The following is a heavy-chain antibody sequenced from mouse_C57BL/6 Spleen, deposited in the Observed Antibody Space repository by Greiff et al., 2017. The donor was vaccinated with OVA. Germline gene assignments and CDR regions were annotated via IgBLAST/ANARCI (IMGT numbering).Heavy chain of an antibody. CDR3: ATYYGSSYNWYVDV. V-gene: IGHV1-64*01. J-gene: IGHJ1*03. CDR1: GYTFTSYW. CDR2: IHPNSGST. Sequence: VQLQQPGAELVKPGASVKLSCKASGYTFTSYWMHWVKQRPGQGLEWIGMIHPNSGSTNYNEKFKSKATLTVDKSSSTAYMQLSSLTSEDSAVYYCATYYGSSYNWYVDVWGTGTTVTVSS. D-gene: IGHD1-1*01.